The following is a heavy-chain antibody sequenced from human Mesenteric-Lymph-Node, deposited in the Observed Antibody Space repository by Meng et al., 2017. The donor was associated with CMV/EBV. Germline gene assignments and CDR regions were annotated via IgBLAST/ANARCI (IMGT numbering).Heavy chain of an antibody. CDR1: GFTFDDYA. V-gene: IGHV3-9*03. CDR2: ISWNSGSI. D-gene: IGHD6-13*01. Sequence: GGSLRLSCAASGFTFDDYAMHWVRQAPGKGLEWVSGISWNSGSIGYADSEKGRFTISRDNAKNSMYLQMNSLRAEDMALYYCAKDRGKQHRGPFDYWGQGTLVTVSS. J-gene: IGHJ4*02. CDR3: AKDRGKQHRGPFDY.